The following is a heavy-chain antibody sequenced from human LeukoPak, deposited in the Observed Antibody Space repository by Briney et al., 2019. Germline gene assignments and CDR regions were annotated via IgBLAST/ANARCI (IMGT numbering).Heavy chain of an antibody. Sequence: PSETLSLTCTVSGGSISSSSYYWGWIRQLPGKGLEWIGSIYYSGSTYYNPSLKSRVTISVDTSKNQFSPKLSSVTAADTAVYYCARLWGVGATVDYWGQGTLVTVSS. CDR2: IYYSGST. D-gene: IGHD1-26*01. CDR3: ARLWGVGATVDY. J-gene: IGHJ4*02. V-gene: IGHV4-39*07. CDR1: GGSISSSSYY.